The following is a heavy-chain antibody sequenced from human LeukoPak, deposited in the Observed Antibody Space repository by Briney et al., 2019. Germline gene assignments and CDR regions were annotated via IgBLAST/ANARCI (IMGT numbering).Heavy chain of an antibody. J-gene: IGHJ6*02. D-gene: IGHD3-16*01. Sequence: GGSLRLSCAASGFTFSSYAMHWVRQAPGKGLEWVAVISYDGSNKYYADSVKGRFTISRDNSKDRLYLQMNSLRPEDTAMYYCARVRGGRSWYYYGMDVWGRGTTVTVSS. CDR2: ISYDGSNK. V-gene: IGHV3-30-3*01. CDR1: GFTFSSYA. CDR3: ARVRGGRSWYYYGMDV.